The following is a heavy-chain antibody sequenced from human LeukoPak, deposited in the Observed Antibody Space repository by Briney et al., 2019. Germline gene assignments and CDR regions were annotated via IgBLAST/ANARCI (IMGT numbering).Heavy chain of an antibody. CDR3: ARLAQNRGRYFDL. J-gene: IGHJ2*01. CDR1: GGSFSGYY. V-gene: IGHV4-34*01. Sequence: KPSETLSLTCAVYGGSFSGYYWSWIRQPPGKGLEWIGEINHSGSTNYNPFLKSRVTISVDPSKNQFSLKLSSVTAADTAVYYCARLAQNRGRYFDLWGRGTLVTVSS. D-gene: IGHD2/OR15-2a*01. CDR2: INHSGST.